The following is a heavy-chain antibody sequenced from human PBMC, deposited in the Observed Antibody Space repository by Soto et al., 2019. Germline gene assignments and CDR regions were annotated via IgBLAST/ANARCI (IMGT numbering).Heavy chain of an antibody. D-gene: IGHD4-17*01. Sequence: GGSLRLSCAASGFTFSNAWMSWVRQAPGKGLEWVGRIKSKTDGGTTDYAAPVKGRFTISRDDSKNTLYLQMNSLKTEDTAVYYCTPTAGPDAFDIWGQGTMVTVSS. CDR3: TPTAGPDAFDI. V-gene: IGHV3-15*01. CDR2: IKSKTDGGTT. CDR1: GFTFSNAW. J-gene: IGHJ3*02.